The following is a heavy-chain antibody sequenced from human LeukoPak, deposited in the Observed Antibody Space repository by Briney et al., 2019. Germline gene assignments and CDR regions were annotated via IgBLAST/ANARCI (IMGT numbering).Heavy chain of an antibody. J-gene: IGHJ3*02. D-gene: IGHD1-26*01. CDR2: IRQDGSKI. CDR3: ARDGELGSPADAFDI. Sequence: GGSLRLSCAASGFTFSTYWMSWVRQAPGKGLEWVANIRQDGSKIYYVDSVKGRFTISRDNAKNSLYLQMNNLRAEDTAVYYCARDGELGSPADAFDIWGQGTMVTVSS. CDR1: GFTFSTYW. V-gene: IGHV3-7*01.